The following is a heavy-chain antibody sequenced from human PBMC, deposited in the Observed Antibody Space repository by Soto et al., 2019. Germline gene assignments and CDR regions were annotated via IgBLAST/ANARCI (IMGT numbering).Heavy chain of an antibody. Sequence: ASVKVSCKASGYTFTSYGISWVRQAPGQGLEWMGWISAYNGNTGYAQKFQGRVTMTRNTSISTAYMELSSLRSEDTAVYYCARHEGPEVLRYFDWLSTAYGMDVWGQGTTVTVSS. CDR3: ARHEGPEVLRYFDWLSTAYGMDV. CDR1: GYTFTSYG. V-gene: IGHV1-18*04. J-gene: IGHJ6*02. D-gene: IGHD3-9*01. CDR2: ISAYNGNT.